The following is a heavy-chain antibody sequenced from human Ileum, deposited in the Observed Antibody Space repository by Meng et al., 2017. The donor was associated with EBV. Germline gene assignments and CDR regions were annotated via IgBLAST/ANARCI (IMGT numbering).Heavy chain of an antibody. D-gene: IGHD3-10*01. J-gene: IGHJ4*02. V-gene: IGHV1-69*01. CDR1: GVTFTNYA. CDR2: AIPVFGPP. Sequence: QGQLGQAGAEVKKSGSSLKASCKASGVTFTNYAINWVRQAPGQGLEWMGGAIPVFGPPNYAQKFQGRVTITADESTNTAYMELYSLRSEDTAVYYCARDQAMIRYWGQGTLVTVSS. CDR3: ARDQAMIRY.